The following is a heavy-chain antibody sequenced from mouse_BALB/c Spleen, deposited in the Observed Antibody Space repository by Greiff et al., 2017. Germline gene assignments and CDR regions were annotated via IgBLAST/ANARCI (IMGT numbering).Heavy chain of an antibody. CDR1: GYAFTNYL. Sequence: VQLHQSGAELVRPGTSVKVSCKASGYAFTNYLIEWVKQRPGQGLEWIGVINPGSGGTNYNEKFKGKATLTADKSSSTAYMQLSSLTSDDSAVYFCAREGDYDEGFAYWGQGTLVTVSA. CDR3: AREGDYDEGFAY. J-gene: IGHJ3*01. CDR2: INPGSGGT. D-gene: IGHD2-4*01. V-gene: IGHV1-54*01.